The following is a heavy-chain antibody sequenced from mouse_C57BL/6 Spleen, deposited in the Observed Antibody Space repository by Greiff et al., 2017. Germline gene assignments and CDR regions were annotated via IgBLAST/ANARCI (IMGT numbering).Heavy chain of an antibody. CDR3: AIPTAQATGFAY. CDR1: GYTFTSYW. V-gene: IGHV1-69*01. Sequence: QVQLQQPGAELVMPGASVKLSCKASGYTFTSYWMPWVKQRPGQGLEWIGEIDPSDSYTNYNQKFKGKSTLTVDKSSSTAYMPLSSLTSEDSAVYYCAIPTAQATGFAYWGQGTLVTVSA. CDR2: IDPSDSYT. D-gene: IGHD3-2*02. J-gene: IGHJ3*01.